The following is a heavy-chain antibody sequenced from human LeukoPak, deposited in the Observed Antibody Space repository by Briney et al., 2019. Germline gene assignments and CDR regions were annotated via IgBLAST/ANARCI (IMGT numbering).Heavy chain of an antibody. D-gene: IGHD1-26*01. CDR2: ISYDGSNK. V-gene: IGHV3-30-3*01. J-gene: IGHJ4*02. Sequence: GGSLRLSCAASGFTFSSYAMHWVRQAPGKGLEWVAVISYDGSNKYYADSVKGRFTISRDNSKNTLYLQMNSLRAEDTAVYYCARGSGSYSFDYWGQGTLVTVSS. CDR3: ARGSGSYSFDY. CDR1: GFTFSSYA.